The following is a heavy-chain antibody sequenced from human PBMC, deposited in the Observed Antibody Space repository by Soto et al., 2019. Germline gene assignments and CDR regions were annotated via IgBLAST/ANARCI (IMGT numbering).Heavy chain of an antibody. Sequence: GASVKVSCKASGGTFSSYAISWVRQAPGQGLEWMGGIIPIFGTANYAQKFQGRVTITADESTSTAYMELSSLRAEDTAVYYCAKTRGSYDILTGYYKDYWYFDLWGRGTLVTVSS. J-gene: IGHJ2*01. V-gene: IGHV1-69*13. CDR1: GGTFSSYA. CDR2: IIPIFGTA. D-gene: IGHD3-9*01. CDR3: AKTRGSYDILTGYYKDYWYFDL.